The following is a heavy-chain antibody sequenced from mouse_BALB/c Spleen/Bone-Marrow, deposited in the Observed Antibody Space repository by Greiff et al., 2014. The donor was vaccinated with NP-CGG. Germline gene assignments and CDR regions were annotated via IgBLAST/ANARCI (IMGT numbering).Heavy chain of an antibody. CDR1: GYTFTGYW. J-gene: IGHJ2*01. V-gene: IGHV1-87*01. Sequence: SGAELARPGASVKLSCKASGYTFTGYWMQWVKQRPGQGLEWIGIIYPGDGDTRYTQKFKGKATLTADKSSSTAYTQLRNLASEDSAVYYCARVFYGSTSAYWGQGTTLTVSS. D-gene: IGHD1-1*01. CDR3: ARVFYGSTSAY. CDR2: IYPGDGDT.